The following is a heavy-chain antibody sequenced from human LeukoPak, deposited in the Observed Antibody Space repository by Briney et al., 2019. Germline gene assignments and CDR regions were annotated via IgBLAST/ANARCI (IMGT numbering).Heavy chain of an antibody. V-gene: IGHV3-66*02. Sequence: GGSLRLSCAASGFTVSSNYMSWVRQAPGKGLEWVSAIYSGGSTYYADSVKGRFTISRDNSKNTLYLQMNSLRAEDTAVYYCARRPGITASREPYFDYWGQGTLVTVSS. CDR2: IYSGGST. D-gene: IGHD6-13*01. J-gene: IGHJ4*02. CDR1: GFTVSSNY. CDR3: ARRPGITASREPYFDY.